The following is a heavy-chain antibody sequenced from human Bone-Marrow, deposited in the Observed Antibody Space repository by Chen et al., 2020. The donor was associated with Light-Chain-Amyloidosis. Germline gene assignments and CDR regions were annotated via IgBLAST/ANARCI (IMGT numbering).Heavy chain of an antibody. D-gene: IGHD2-15*01. CDR2: ISTSGSTI. CDR3: VRGSTPAYYYYGMDV. V-gene: IGHV3-48*03. J-gene: IGHJ6*02. CDR1: NFTLXXXE. Sequence: ELQLVESGGGLVQTGGSLTLSCVASNFTLXXXEMSWCRQAPGKGLEWVSYISTSGSTIYYADSVKGRFTISRDNAENSLTLQMDGLRAEDTAXYYCVRGSTPAYYYYGMDVWGQGTTVAVSS.